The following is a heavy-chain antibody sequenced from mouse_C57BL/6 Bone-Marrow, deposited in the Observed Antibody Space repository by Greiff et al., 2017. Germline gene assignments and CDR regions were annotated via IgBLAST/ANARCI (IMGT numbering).Heavy chain of an antibody. CDR3: ARAAGIYDGYLDY. CDR1: GYTFTSYG. D-gene: IGHD2-3*01. Sequence: QVQLQQSGAELARPGASVKLSCKASGYTFTSYGISWVKQRPGQVLEWIGEIYPRSGNTYYNEKFKGKATLTADKSSSTAYMELRSLTSEDSAVYFCARAAGIYDGYLDYWGQGTTLTVSS. V-gene: IGHV1-81*01. CDR2: IYPRSGNT. J-gene: IGHJ2*01.